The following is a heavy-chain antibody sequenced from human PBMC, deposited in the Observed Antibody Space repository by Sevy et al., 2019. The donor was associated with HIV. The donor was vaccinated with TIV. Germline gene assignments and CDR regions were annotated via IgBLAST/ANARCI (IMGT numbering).Heavy chain of an antibody. CDR3: AREGEEGMDV. J-gene: IGHJ6*02. CDR2: ISYDGSNK. Sequence: GGSLRLSCAASGFTFSSYAMHWVRQAPGKGREWVAVISYDGSNKYYADSVKGRFTISRDNSKNTLYLQMNSLRAEDTAVYYCAREGEEGMDVWGQGTTVTVSS. CDR1: GFTFSSYA. V-gene: IGHV3-30-3*01.